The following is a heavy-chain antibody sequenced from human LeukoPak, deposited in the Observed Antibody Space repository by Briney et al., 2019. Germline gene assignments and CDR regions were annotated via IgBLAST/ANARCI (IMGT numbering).Heavy chain of an antibody. V-gene: IGHV4-34*01. CDR2: INHSGST. J-gene: IGHJ4*02. CDR1: GGSFSGYY. D-gene: IGHD5-18*01. CDR3: ARGRRYSYGYVEPIDY. Sequence: SETLSLTCAVYGGSFSGYYWSWIRQPPGKGLEWIGEINHSGSTNYNPSLKSRVTISVDTSKNQFSLKLSSVTAADTAVYYCARGRRYSYGYVEPIDYWGQGTLVTVSS.